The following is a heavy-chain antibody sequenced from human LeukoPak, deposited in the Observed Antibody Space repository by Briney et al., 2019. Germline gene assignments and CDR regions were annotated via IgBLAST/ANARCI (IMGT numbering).Heavy chain of an antibody. V-gene: IGHV3-30-3*01. Sequence: GGSLRLSCAASGFTFSSYAMHWVRQAPGKGLEWVAVISYDGSNKYYADSVKGRFTISRDNSKNTLYLQMNSLRAEDTAVYYCARDANRVGATGASDIWGQGTMVTVSS. CDR3: ARDANRVGATGASDI. CDR2: ISYDGSNK. D-gene: IGHD1-26*01. J-gene: IGHJ3*02. CDR1: GFTFSSYA.